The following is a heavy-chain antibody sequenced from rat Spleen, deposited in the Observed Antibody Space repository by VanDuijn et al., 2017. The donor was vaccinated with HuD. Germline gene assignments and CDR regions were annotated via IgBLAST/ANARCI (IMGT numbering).Heavy chain of an antibody. CDR2: IIYDGTRT. Sequence: EVQLVESGGGLVQPGRSLKLSCAASGFTFSDYNMAWVRQAPKKGLEWVTTIIYDGTRTHYRDSVKGRFTISRDNAKSTLYLQMDSLRSEDTATYYCARSWDYWGQGVMVTVSS. D-gene: IGHD5-1*01. CDR3: ARSWDY. J-gene: IGHJ2*01. CDR1: GFTFSDYN. V-gene: IGHV5S10*01.